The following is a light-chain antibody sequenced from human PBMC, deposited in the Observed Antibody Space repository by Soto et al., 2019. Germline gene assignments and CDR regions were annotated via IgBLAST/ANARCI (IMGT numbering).Light chain of an antibody. CDR3: QQYGSSTAIT. CDR2: GAS. J-gene: IGKJ5*01. CDR1: QSVSSSY. Sequence: VLTQSPGTLTLTPGERANHSCSASQSVSSSYLAWYQQKPGQAPRLLIYGASSRATGIPDRFSGSGSGTDFTLTISRLEPEDFAVYYCQQYGSSTAITFGQGTRLEIK. V-gene: IGKV3-20*01.